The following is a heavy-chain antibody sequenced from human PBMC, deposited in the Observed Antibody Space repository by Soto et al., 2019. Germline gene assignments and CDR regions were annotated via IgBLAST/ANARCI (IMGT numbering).Heavy chain of an antibody. D-gene: IGHD3-3*01. CDR1: GYTFTSYY. J-gene: IGHJ5*02. CDR2: INPSGGST. Sequence: QVQLVQSGAEVKKPGASVKVSCKASGYTFTSYYMHWVRQAPGQGLEWMGIINPSGGSTSYAQKFRGRVTMTRDTSTSTVYMELSSLRSEDTAVYYCARETPSYDFWSGYYTRDWFDPWGQGTLVTVSS. V-gene: IGHV1-46*03. CDR3: ARETPSYDFWSGYYTRDWFDP.